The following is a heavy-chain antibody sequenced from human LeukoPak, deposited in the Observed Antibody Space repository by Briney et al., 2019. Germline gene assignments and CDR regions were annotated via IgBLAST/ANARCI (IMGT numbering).Heavy chain of an antibody. CDR1: GFTFGDYA. D-gene: IGHD5-12*01. J-gene: IGHJ4*02. V-gene: IGHV3-23*01. CDR2: ISGSGGST. CDR3: AKDDYSGYDQTFDY. Sequence: GGSLRLSCAASGFTFGDYAMSWFRQAPGKGLEWVSAISGSGGSTYYADSVKGWFTISRDNSKNTLYLQMNSLRAEDTAVYYCAKDDYSGYDQTFDYWGQGTLVTVSS.